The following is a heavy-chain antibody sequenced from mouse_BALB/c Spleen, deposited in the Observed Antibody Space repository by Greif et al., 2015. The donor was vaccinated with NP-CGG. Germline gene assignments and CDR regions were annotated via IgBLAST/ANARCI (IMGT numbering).Heavy chain of an antibody. CDR1: GFTFSSYA. V-gene: IGHV5-6-5*01. D-gene: IGHD2-1*01. CDR2: ISSGGST. CDR3: ARGPYGNYGFDY. J-gene: IGHJ2*01. Sequence: EVQLVESGGGLVKPGGSLKLSCAASGFTFSSYAMSWVRQTPEKRLEWVASISSGGSTYYPDSVKGRFTISRDNARNILYLQMSSLRSEDAAMYYCARGPYGNYGFDYWGQGTTLTVSS.